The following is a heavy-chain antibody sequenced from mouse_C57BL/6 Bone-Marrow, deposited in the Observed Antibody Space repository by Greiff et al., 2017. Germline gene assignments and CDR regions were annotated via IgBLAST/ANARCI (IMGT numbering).Heavy chain of an antibody. D-gene: IGHD3-3*01. Sequence: LVESGAELVRPGASVKLSCKASGYTFTDYYINWVKQRPGQGLEWIARIYPGSGNTDYNEKFKGKATLTAEKSSSTAYMQLSSLTSEDSAVYFCARRRAYLDYWGQGTTLTVSS. CDR2: IYPGSGNT. V-gene: IGHV1-76*01. J-gene: IGHJ2*01. CDR3: ARRRAYLDY. CDR1: GYTFTDYY.